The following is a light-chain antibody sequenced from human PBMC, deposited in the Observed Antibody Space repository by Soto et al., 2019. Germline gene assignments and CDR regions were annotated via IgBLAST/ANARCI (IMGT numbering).Light chain of an antibody. CDR1: QSLVHIDGNTY. CDR3: MQATQSYT. V-gene: IGKV2-24*01. Sequence: DIVLTQTRLSSPVTLGQPASISCRSSQSLVHIDGNTYFNWLQQRPGQPPRLLIYKISNRFPGGPDRFSGRGAGTDFTLKISRVEAEDVGVYYCMQATQSYTFGQGTRLEIK. J-gene: IGKJ2*01. CDR2: KIS.